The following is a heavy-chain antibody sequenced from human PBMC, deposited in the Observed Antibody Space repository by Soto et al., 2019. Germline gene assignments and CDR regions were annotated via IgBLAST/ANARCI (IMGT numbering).Heavy chain of an antibody. CDR3: TTNSVTDFYYYGMEV. V-gene: IGHV3-15*01. Sequence: GGSLRLSCEGSGFTFSNGWMTWVRQAPGKWLEWVGRIKTNIDGGRIDYAAPVKGRFTISRDDSKNTLYLQMNSLKTEDTGVYYCTTNSVTDFYYYGMEVWGLGXTVTVYS. CDR1: GFTFSNGW. J-gene: IGHJ6*02. CDR2: IKTNIDGGRI.